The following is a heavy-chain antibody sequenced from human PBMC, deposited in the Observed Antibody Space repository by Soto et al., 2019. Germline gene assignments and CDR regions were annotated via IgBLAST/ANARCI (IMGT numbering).Heavy chain of an antibody. D-gene: IGHD6-6*01. CDR2: VYHSGNT. CDR3: ASGWSSSEKTNGYFDY. Sequence: PSETLSLTCAVSGDSISSDKWWSWVRQPPGKGLEWIGEVYHSGNTNYNPSLKSRVIISVDKSKNQFSLKLSSVTAADTAVYYCASGWSSSEKTNGYFDYWGQGTLVTVSS. V-gene: IGHV4-4*02. CDR1: GDSISSDKW. J-gene: IGHJ4*02.